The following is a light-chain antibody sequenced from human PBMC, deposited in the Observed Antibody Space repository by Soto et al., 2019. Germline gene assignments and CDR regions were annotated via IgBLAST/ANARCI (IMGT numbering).Light chain of an antibody. Sequence: EVVLTQSPATLSLSPGERATLSCRASQSVSSTYLAWYQQQPGQAPRLLMSGTSNRATGTPDRFSGSGSGTEFTLTISSLQSEDFATYYCQQSYSTSLTFGGGTKVDI. CDR3: QQSYSTSLT. CDR1: QSVSSTY. CDR2: GTS. V-gene: IGKV3D-20*02. J-gene: IGKJ4*01.